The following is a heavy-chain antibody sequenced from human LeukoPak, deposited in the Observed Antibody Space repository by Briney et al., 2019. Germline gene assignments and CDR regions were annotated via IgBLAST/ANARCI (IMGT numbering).Heavy chain of an antibody. J-gene: IGHJ6*04. CDR3: AELGITMIGGA. V-gene: IGHV3-48*03. CDR1: GFTFSSYE. Sequence: GGSLRLSCAASGFTFSSYEMNWVRQAPGKGLEWVSYISSSGSTIYYADSVKGRFTISRDNAKNSLYLQMNSLRAEDTAVYYCAELGITMIGGAWGKGTTVTISS. CDR2: ISSSGSTI. D-gene: IGHD3-10*02.